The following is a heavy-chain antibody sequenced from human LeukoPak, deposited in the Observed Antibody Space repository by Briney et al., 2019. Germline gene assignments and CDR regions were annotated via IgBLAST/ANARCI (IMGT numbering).Heavy chain of an antibody. CDR2: IYPGDSDT. Sequence: GESLKISCKGSGSRFTSYWIGWGRRMPGKGLEWMGIIYPGDSDTRYSPSFQGEVTISAEKSNSTAYLQWRSLKASDTAMYYCARQPFYCSGGSCYDFDYWGQGTLVTVSS. D-gene: IGHD2-15*01. V-gene: IGHV5-51*01. CDR3: ARQPFYCSGGSCYDFDY. CDR1: GSRFTSYW. J-gene: IGHJ4*02.